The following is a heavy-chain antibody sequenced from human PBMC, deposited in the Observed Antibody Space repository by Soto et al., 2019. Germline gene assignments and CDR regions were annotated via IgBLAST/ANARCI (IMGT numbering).Heavy chain of an antibody. V-gene: IGHV3-21*01. J-gene: IGHJ4*02. CDR2: ISSSSSYI. D-gene: IGHD6-19*01. Sequence: EVQLVESGGGLVKPGGSLRLSCAASGFTFSSYSMNWVRQAPGKGLEWVSSISSSSSYIYYADSVKGRFTISRDNAKNSLYLQMNSLRAEDTAVYDCARGRIAVAPSDYWGQGTLFTVSS. CDR1: GFTFSSYS. CDR3: ARGRIAVAPSDY.